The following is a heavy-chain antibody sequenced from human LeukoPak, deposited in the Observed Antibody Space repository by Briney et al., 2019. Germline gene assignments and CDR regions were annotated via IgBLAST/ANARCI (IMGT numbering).Heavy chain of an antibody. V-gene: IGHV3-23*01. D-gene: IGHD5-18*01. J-gene: IGHJ4*02. CDR3: AKDYGYSYGLGFDY. CDR1: GFTFSSYA. Sequence: QPGGSLRLSCAASGFTFSSYAMSWVRQAPGKGLEWVSAISGSGGSTYYADSVKGRFTISRDNSTNTLYLQMNSLRAEDTAVYYCAKDYGYSYGLGFDYWGQGTLVTVSS. CDR2: ISGSGGST.